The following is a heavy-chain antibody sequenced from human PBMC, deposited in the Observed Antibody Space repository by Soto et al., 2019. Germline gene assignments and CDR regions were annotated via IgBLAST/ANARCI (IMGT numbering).Heavy chain of an antibody. CDR2: IIPIFGTT. V-gene: IGHV1-69*01. J-gene: IGHJ3*02. Sequence: QVQLVQSGTEVKKPGCSVKVSCKASGGTFSSYAISWVRQAPGQGLEWMGGIIPIFGTTNYAQRFQGRVSITADESTSTTYMELSSLRSEDTAVYYCAGSYKYGSGTFDAFDIRGQGTLVTVSS. CDR1: GGTFSSYA. D-gene: IGHD3-10*01. CDR3: AGSYKYGSGTFDAFDI.